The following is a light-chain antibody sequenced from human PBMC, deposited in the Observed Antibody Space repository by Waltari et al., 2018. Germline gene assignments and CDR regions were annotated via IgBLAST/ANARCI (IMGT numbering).Light chain of an antibody. CDR2: GAS. Sequence: EIVMTQSPATLSVSPVERATLSCRASQRVSSNLAWYQQKPGQAPRILIYGASTRATGIPARFSCIGSGTEFTLTISSMQSEDFAVYYCQQYNNWPRGTFGQGTKVEIK. V-gene: IGKV3-15*01. CDR3: QQYNNWPRGT. CDR1: QRVSSN. J-gene: IGKJ1*01.